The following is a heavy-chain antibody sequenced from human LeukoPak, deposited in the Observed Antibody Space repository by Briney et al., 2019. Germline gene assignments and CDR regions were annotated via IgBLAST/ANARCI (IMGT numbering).Heavy chain of an antibody. CDR1: GFMFRPYW. V-gene: IGHV3-7*01. CDR3: ARDPPGTAVAGYDY. CDR2: MNQDGSEK. J-gene: IGHJ4*02. Sequence: GRTLRLSCAASGFMFRPYWMSWVRQAPGKGLEWVANMNQDGSEKYYVDSVKGRFTISRDNAKNSLFLQMHSLRAEDTAVYYCARDPPGTAVAGYDYWGQGTLVTVSS. D-gene: IGHD6-19*01.